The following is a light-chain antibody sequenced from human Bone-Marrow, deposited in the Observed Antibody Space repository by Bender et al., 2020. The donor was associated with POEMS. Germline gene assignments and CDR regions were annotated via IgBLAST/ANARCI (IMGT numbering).Light chain of an antibody. Sequence: QSALTQPPSASGSPGQSVTISCTGTSSDVENYNVVSWYQQHPGKAPKLLIYEVSFRPSGVSNRFSGSKSGNTASLTISGLQPEDEADYYCSSYGGSNNLVFGGGTKLTVL. CDR2: EVS. V-gene: IGLV2-8*01. CDR1: SSDVENYNV. CDR3: SSYGGSNNLV. J-gene: IGLJ3*02.